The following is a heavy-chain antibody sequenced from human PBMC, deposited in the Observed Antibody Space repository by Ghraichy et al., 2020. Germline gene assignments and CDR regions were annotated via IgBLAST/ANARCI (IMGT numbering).Heavy chain of an antibody. J-gene: IGHJ4*02. D-gene: IGHD2-8*02. Sequence: SQTLSLTCAVYGGSFSGYYWGWIRQPPGKGLEWIGEINHRGSTNYSPSLKSRVTISVDTSKNQFSLILRSVTAADTSVYYCARGLGYCSGPVCYPRGDFDYWGQGTLVTVSS. CDR1: GGSFSGYY. CDR2: INHRGST. V-gene: IGHV4-34*01. CDR3: ARGLGYCSGPVCYPRGDFDY.